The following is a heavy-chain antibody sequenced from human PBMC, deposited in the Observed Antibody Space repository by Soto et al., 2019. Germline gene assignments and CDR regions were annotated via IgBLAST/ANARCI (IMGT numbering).Heavy chain of an antibody. J-gene: IGHJ4*02. CDR2: IHYSGRT. D-gene: IGHD1-7*01. CDR1: GASIISRTYL. Sequence: SETLSLTCTVSGASIISRTYLWGWIRQPPGRGLEWIGSIHYSGRTYHNPSLKSRVTISADTSKNHFSLKLSAVTAADTAVYYCARYTPEKTGTSPFDYWGQGTLVTVSS. V-gene: IGHV4-39*02. CDR3: ARYTPEKTGTSPFDY.